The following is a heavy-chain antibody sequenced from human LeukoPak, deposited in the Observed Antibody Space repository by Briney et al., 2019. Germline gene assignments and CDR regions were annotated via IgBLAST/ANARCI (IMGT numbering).Heavy chain of an antibody. J-gene: IGHJ5*02. D-gene: IGHD3-9*01. CDR3: ARGRRNDILTGYHPSPRFDP. Sequence: ASVKVSCKASGYTFTSYAMHWVRQAPGQRLEWMGWINAGNGNTRYSQKFQGRVTITRDTSASTAYMELSSLRSEDTAVYYCARGRRNDILTGYHPSPRFDPWGQGTLVTVSS. CDR2: INAGNGNT. CDR1: GYTFTSYA. V-gene: IGHV1-3*01.